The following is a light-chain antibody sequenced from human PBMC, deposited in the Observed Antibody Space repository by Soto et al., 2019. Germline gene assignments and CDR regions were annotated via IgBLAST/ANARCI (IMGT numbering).Light chain of an antibody. CDR3: HHYNSWPYT. J-gene: IGKJ2*01. CDR2: GAS. Sequence: EVVLTQSPGTLSLSPGESATLSCRASQSVSSNYLAWYQQKPGQAPRLLIYGASTRATGFPARFSGSGSGTEFTLTISSLQSEDFAVYYCHHYNSWPYTFGQGTKVDIK. CDR1: QSVSSN. V-gene: IGKV3-15*01.